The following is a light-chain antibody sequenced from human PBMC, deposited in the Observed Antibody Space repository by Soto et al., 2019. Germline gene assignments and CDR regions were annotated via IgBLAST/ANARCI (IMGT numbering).Light chain of an antibody. CDR1: QSISNW. V-gene: IGKV1-5*03. Sequence: DIQMTQSPSTLSASVGDTVTITCRASQSISNWLAWYQQKPEQAPKLLIHKASTLESGVPSRFSGSGSGTEFTLTISSLHPDDFATFYCQQYDRFPYTFGQGTKLEIK. J-gene: IGKJ2*01. CDR2: KAS. CDR3: QQYDRFPYT.